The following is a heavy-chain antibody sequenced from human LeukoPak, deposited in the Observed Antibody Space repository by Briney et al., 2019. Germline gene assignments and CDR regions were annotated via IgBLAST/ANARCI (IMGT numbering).Heavy chain of an antibody. V-gene: IGHV1-46*01. CDR1: AYTFTGYY. D-gene: IGHD3-3*01. Sequence: ASVKVSCKASAYTFTGYYMHWVRQAPGQGLEWMGIINPSGGSTSYAQKFQGRVTMTRDTSTSTVYMELSSLRSEDTAVYYCARAGDVRLRFLELYFDYWGQGTLVTVSS. J-gene: IGHJ4*02. CDR2: INPSGGST. CDR3: ARAGDVRLRFLELYFDY.